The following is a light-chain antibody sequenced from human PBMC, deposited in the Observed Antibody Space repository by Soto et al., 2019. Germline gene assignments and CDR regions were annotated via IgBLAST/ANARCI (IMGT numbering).Light chain of an antibody. Sequence: QSALTQPASVSGSPGQSITISCTGTSRDIGTSNLVSWYQQYPGKAPKLMIYEVTKRPSGISYRFSGSKSGNTASLTISGLQPEDEADYYCYSFTVIATSHFVFGTGTKVTVL. CDR2: EVT. V-gene: IGLV2-23*02. J-gene: IGLJ1*01. CDR3: YSFTVIATSHFV. CDR1: SRDIGTSNL.